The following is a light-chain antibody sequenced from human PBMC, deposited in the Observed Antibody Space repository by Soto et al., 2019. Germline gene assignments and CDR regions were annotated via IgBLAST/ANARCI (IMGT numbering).Light chain of an antibody. Sequence: EVVLTQSPATLSLSPGERATLSCRASQNVRTFLDWYQQKPGQAPRLLIYGASNRATGIPARFSGSGSGTDFTLNISGLEPEDFAVYPCQQHRPWPPRTFGQGTSVDIQ. CDR3: QQHRPWPPRT. V-gene: IGKV3-11*01. J-gene: IGKJ1*01. CDR1: QNVRTF. CDR2: GAS.